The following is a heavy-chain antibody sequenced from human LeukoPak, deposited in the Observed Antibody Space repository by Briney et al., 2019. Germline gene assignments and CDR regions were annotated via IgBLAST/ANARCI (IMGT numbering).Heavy chain of an antibody. V-gene: IGHV2-5*01. CDR3: ALLNYDSSGYYPDY. D-gene: IGHD3-22*01. CDR1: GFSLSTRGVG. J-gene: IGHJ4*02. Sequence: SGPTLVKPPQTLTLTCTFSGFSLSTRGVGVGWIRQPPGKALEWLSLIYWNDDKRYSPSLKSRLTITKDTSKTQVVLTMTNMDPVDTATYYCALLNYDSSGYYPDYWGQGTLVTVSS. CDR2: IYWNDDK.